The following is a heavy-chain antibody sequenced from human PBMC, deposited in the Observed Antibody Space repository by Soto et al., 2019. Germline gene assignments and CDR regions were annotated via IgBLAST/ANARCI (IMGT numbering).Heavy chain of an antibody. CDR1: GGSISSYY. CDR3: ARRWGYSFDY. Sequence: QLQLQESGPGLVKPSETLSLTCTVSGGSISSYYWGWIRRPPGKGLEWIGSIYYSGSTYYNPSLQSRVPISVATSKIQFSLTLSSVTAADTAVYYCARRWGYSFDYWGQGTLVTVSS. J-gene: IGHJ4*02. D-gene: IGHD7-27*01. CDR2: IYYSGST. V-gene: IGHV4-39*01.